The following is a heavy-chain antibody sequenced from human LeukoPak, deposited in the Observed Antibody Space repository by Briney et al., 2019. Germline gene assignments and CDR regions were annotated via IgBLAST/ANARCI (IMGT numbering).Heavy chain of an antibody. D-gene: IGHD6-13*01. CDR2: VYPGDSHT. V-gene: IGHV5-51*01. CDR1: GYSFTNNW. J-gene: IGHJ4*02. CDR3: ARLVAAAGIRYFEY. Sequence: GESLKISCQGSGYSFTNNWIGWVRHMPGKGLDWMAIVYPGDSHTKYNPSFQGQVTISADKSISTAYLQWSSLQASDTAMYYCARLVAAAGIRYFEYWGQGTLVTVSS.